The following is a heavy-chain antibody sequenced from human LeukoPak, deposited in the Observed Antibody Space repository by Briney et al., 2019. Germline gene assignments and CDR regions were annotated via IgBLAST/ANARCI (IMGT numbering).Heavy chain of an antibody. D-gene: IGHD2-8*01. Sequence: GGSLRLSCAASGFTFSGYWMSWVRQAPGKGLEWVANIKDDGSEKHYVDSVKGRFTISRDNAENSLYLQMNSLRAEDTAVYYCARYILYHGAFDIWGQGAMVTGSS. CDR1: GFTFSGYW. CDR3: ARYILYHGAFDI. J-gene: IGHJ3*02. CDR2: IKDDGSEK. V-gene: IGHV3-7*01.